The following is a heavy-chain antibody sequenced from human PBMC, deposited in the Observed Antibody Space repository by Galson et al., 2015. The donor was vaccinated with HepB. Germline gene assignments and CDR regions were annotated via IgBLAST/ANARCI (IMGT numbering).Heavy chain of an antibody. V-gene: IGHV3-23*01. CDR1: GFTFSSSA. CDR3: AKDSSYFYGLDV. J-gene: IGHJ6*02. CDR2: ISGSGGRT. D-gene: IGHD6-13*01. Sequence: SLRLSCAASGFTFSSSAMSWVRQAPGKGLEWVSVISGSGGRTNYADSVKGRFSISRDNSKNTMFLQMNSLRAEDTAVYYCAKDSSYFYGLDVWGQGTTVTVSS.